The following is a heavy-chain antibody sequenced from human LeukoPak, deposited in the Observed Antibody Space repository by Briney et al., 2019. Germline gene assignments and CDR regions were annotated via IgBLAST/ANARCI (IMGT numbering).Heavy chain of an antibody. V-gene: IGHV1-2*02. CDR3: ARVESIAAAGYFDY. D-gene: IGHD6-13*01. CDR2: INPNSGGT. Sequence: ASVKVSCKASGYTFTGYYMHWVRQAPGQALEWMGWINPNSGGTNYAQKFQGRVTMTRDTSISTAYMELSRLRSDDTAVYYCARVESIAAAGYFDYWGQGTLVTVSS. CDR1: GYTFTGYY. J-gene: IGHJ4*02.